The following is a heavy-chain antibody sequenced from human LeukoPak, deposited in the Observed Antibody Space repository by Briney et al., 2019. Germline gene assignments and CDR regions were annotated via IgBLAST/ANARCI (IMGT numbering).Heavy chain of an antibody. CDR3: ARGGIGWDSSGWYLYYFDY. V-gene: IGHV4-34*01. Sequence: SETLSLTCAVYGGSFSGYYWSWIRQRPGKGLERIGEINHSGSTNYNPSLKSRVTISVDTSKNQFSLKLSSVTAADTAVYYCARGGIGWDSSGWYLYYFDYWGQGTLVTVSS. D-gene: IGHD6-19*01. CDR1: GGSFSGYY. CDR2: INHSGST. J-gene: IGHJ4*02.